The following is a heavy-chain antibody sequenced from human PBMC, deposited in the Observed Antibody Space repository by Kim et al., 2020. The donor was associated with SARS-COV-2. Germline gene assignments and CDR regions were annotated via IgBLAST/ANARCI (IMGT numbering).Heavy chain of an antibody. J-gene: IGHJ4*02. V-gene: IGHV3-23*01. Sequence: GGSLRLSCTASGFAFSSYAMSWVRQAPGKGLEWVPTISGSSATIYYTDSVKGRFTISRDNSKNMLYLQMNSLRAEDTAVYYCAQFGKSASYWGQGTLVTVSS. CDR2: ISGSSATI. CDR3: AQFGKSASY. D-gene: IGHD3-10*01. CDR1: GFAFSSYA.